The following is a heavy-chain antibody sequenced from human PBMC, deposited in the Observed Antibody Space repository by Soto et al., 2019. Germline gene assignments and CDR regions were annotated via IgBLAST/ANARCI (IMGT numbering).Heavy chain of an antibody. CDR2: IYYSGST. V-gene: IGHV4-39*01. CDR1: GGSIISSSYC. CDR3: ASIYGSGYSYYYGMDV. J-gene: IGHJ6*02. D-gene: IGHD3-3*01. Sequence: SETLSLTCTVSGGSIISSSYCFGCMGEAPWKGLEWIGSIYYSGSTYYNPSLKSRVTISVDTSKNQFSLKLSSVTAADTAVYYCASIYGSGYSYYYGMDVWGQGTTVTVSS.